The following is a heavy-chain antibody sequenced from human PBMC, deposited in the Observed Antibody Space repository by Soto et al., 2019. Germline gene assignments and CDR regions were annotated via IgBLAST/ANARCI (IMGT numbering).Heavy chain of an antibody. CDR3: ARDQVATTDYFDY. D-gene: IGHD1-1*01. V-gene: IGHV3-66*01. J-gene: IGHJ4*02. CDR1: GFTVSSNY. CDR2: IYSGGST. Sequence: GGSLTLSCAASGFTVSSNYMSWVRQAPGKGLEWVSVIYSGGSTYYADSVKGRFTISRDNSKNTLYLQMNSLRAEDTAVYYCARDQVATTDYFDYWGQGTLVTVSS.